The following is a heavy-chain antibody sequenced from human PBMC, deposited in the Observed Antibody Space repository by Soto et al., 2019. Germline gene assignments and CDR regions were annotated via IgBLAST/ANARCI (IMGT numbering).Heavy chain of an antibody. V-gene: IGHV4-39*01. CDR1: GGSISSSSYY. D-gene: IGHD3-10*01. CDR3: AGIPNYYGSGSLDY. Sequence: QLQLQESGPGLVKPSETLSLTCTVSGGSISSSSYYWGWIRQPPGKGLEWIGSIYYSGSTYYNPSLKSRVTISVDTSKNQFSLKLSSVTAADTAVYYCAGIPNYYGSGSLDYWGQGTLVTVSS. J-gene: IGHJ4*02. CDR2: IYYSGST.